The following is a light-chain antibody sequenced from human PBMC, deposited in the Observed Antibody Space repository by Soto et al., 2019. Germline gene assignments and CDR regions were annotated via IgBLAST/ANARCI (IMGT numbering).Light chain of an antibody. CDR1: QNTTINF. V-gene: IGKV3-20*01. Sequence: EFVVTQSPGTLSLSPGERATLSCRASQNTTINFLAWYQQKPGQAPRLVIYGVSGRAAGIPDRFSVSGSGRDLTLTIRSLEPEDFAVYYCQHYANSPPMFTFGPGTRVDIK. CDR3: QHYANSPPMFT. CDR2: GVS. J-gene: IGKJ3*01.